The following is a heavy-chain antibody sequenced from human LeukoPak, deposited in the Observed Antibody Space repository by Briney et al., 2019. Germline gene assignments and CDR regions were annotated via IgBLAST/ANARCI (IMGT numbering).Heavy chain of an antibody. D-gene: IGHD4-11*01. CDR3: VRDAAYSAFNM. CDR2: ITTTGTSK. V-gene: IGHV3-48*01. Sequence: LGGSLRLSCAASGFAFNTYSMNWVRQAPGKGLQWVSSITTTGTSKYYADFVKGRFTISRDDAKNSLYLQMDSLRGEDTAVYYCVRDAAYSAFNMWGQGTMVTVSS. CDR1: GFAFNTYS. J-gene: IGHJ3*02.